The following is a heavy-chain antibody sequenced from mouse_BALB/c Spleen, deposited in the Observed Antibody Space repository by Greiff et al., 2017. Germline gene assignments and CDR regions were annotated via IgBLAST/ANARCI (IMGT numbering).Heavy chain of an antibody. CDR3: ASSYRYDGFAY. CDR1: GYSITSDYA. CDR2: ISYSGST. V-gene: IGHV3-2*02. D-gene: IGHD2-14*01. J-gene: IGHJ3*01. Sequence: EVKLMESGPGLVKPSQSLSLTCTVTGYSITSDYAWNWIRQFPGNKLEWMGYISYSGSTSYNPSLKSRISITRDTSKNQFFLQLNSVTTEDTATYYCASSYRYDGFAYWGQGTLVTVSA.